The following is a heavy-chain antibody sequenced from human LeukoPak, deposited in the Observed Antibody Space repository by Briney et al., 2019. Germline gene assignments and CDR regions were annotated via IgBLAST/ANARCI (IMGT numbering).Heavy chain of an antibody. J-gene: IGHJ4*02. D-gene: IGHD6-13*01. CDR3: ARGRSSSWSDY. CDR2: ISSSSSYI. CDR1: GFTFSSYS. Sequence: GGSLRLSCAASGFTFSSYSMNWVRQAPGKGLEWVSPISSSSSYIYYADSVKGRFTISGDNAKNSLYLQMNSLRAEDTAVYYCARGRSSSWSDYWGQGTLVTVSS. V-gene: IGHV3-21*01.